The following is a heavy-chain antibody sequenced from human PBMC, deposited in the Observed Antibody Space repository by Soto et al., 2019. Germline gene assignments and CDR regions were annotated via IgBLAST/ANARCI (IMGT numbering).Heavy chain of an antibody. J-gene: IGHJ3*02. D-gene: IGHD1-26*01. Sequence: SQTLSLTCASSGDSVSSNRAAWNCIRQSPSRGLEWLGRTYYRSKWYNDYAVSVKSRITINPDTSKNQFSLQLNSVTPEDTAVYYCAREDRGSYADAFDIWGQGTMVTVS. CDR3: AREDRGSYADAFDI. V-gene: IGHV6-1*01. CDR2: TYYRSKWYN. CDR1: GDSVSSNRAA.